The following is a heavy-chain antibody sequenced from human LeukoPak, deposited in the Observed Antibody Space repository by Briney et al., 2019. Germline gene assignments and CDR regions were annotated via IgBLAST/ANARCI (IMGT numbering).Heavy chain of an antibody. D-gene: IGHD6-6*01. CDR2: ISGSGGST. V-gene: IGHV3-23*01. CDR1: GGSISSSSYY. J-gene: IGHJ4*02. Sequence: ETLSLTCTVSGGSISSSSYYWGWIRQAPGKGLEWVSAISGSGGSTYYADSVKGRFTISRDNSKNTLYLQMNSLRAEDTAVYYCARDEPAPPSFAYFDYWGQGTLVTVSS. CDR3: ARDEPAPPSFAYFDY.